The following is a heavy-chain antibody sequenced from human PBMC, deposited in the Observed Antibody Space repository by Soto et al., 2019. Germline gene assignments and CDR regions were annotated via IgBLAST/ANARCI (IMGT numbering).Heavy chain of an antibody. J-gene: IGHJ4*02. CDR2: INHSGST. V-gene: IGHV4-34*01. Sequence: SETLSLTCAVYGGSFSGYYWSWIRQPPGKGLEWIGEINHSGSTNYNPSLKSRVTISVDTSKNQFSLKLSSVTAADTAVYYCARVSGYSYGATADYWGQGTLVTVSS. CDR3: ARVSGYSYGATADY. CDR1: GGSFSGYY. D-gene: IGHD5-18*01.